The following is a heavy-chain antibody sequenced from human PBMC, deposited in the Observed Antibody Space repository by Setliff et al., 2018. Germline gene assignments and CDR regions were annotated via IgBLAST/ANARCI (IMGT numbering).Heavy chain of an antibody. CDR2: INHRGST. CDR1: GDSFSDYY. V-gene: IGHV4-34*01. CDR3: AGGLPGDYDFNCFDT. D-gene: IGHD3-3*01. Sequence: KPSETLSLPCAVYGDSFSDYYWSWIRQPPGKGLEWIEEINHRGSTNHPSLKSRLTMSVDTSKNQFSLKLTSVTAADTAVYYCAGGLPGDYDFNCFDTWGQGALVTVSS. J-gene: IGHJ5*02.